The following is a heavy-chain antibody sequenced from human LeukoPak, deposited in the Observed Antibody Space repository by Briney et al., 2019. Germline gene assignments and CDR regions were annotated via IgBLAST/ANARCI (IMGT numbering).Heavy chain of an antibody. Sequence: PSETLSLTCTVSGGSVSSGSYYWSWIRQPPGKGLEWIGYIYYSGSTNYNPSLKSRVTISVDTSKNQFSLKLSSVTAADTAVYYCAREFSSGNGFDYWGQGTLVTVSS. CDR1: GGSVSSGSYY. CDR3: AREFSSGNGFDY. V-gene: IGHV4-61*01. D-gene: IGHD2-8*01. J-gene: IGHJ4*02. CDR2: IYYSGST.